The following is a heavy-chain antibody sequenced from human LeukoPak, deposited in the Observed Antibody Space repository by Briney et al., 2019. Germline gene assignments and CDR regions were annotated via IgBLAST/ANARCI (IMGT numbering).Heavy chain of an antibody. CDR3: AHTPGIAVAGTENWFDP. J-gene: IGHJ5*02. Sequence: SGPTLVNPTQTLTLTCTFSGFSLSTSGVGVGWIRQPPGKALEWLALIYWDDDKRYSPSLKSRPTITKDTSKNQVVLTMTNMDPVDTATYCCAHTPGIAVAGTENWFDPWGRGTLVTVSS. V-gene: IGHV2-5*02. CDR2: IYWDDDK. CDR1: GFSLSTSGVG. D-gene: IGHD6-19*01.